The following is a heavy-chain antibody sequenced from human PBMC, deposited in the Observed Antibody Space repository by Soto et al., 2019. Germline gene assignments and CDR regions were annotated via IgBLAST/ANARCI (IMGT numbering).Heavy chain of an antibody. V-gene: IGHV1-69*01. CDR2: IIPKFGTA. CDR1: GDTFSRSA. CDR3: AKSMIASGGVIGYYHNGMDV. Sequence: QVQLVQSGAEVKEPGSSVKVSCKASGDTFSRSAITWVRQAPGQGLEWMGGIIPKFGTANYAQKLKGRVTISADEFTTTDYMELSSLRSEDTAVYYCAKSMIASGGVIGYYHNGMDVWGQGTTVTVAS. J-gene: IGHJ6*02. D-gene: IGHD3-16*02.